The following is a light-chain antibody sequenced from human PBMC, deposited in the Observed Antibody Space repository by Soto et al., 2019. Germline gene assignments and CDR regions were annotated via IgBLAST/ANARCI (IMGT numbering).Light chain of an antibody. CDR1: QSVGSY. J-gene: IGKJ4*01. Sequence: EIVLTQSPATLSLSPRERATLSCRASQSVGSYFAWYQQKPGQAPRLLIYDASNRATGIPARFSGSGSGTDFTLTVSSLEPEDFAGYYCQQRSDWLTFGGGTKVEI. CDR2: DAS. CDR3: QQRSDWLT. V-gene: IGKV3-11*01.